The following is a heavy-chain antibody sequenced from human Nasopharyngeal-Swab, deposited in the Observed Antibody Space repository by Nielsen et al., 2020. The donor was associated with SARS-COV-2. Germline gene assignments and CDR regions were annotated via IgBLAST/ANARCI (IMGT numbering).Heavy chain of an antibody. Sequence: GESLRISCAASGFTFSSYGMHWVRQAPGKGLEWVAFIRSDGSNKYYADSVKGRFTISRDNSKNTLYLQMNSLRAEDTAVYYCAKDSMDTAMVYDYYCYYMDVWGKGTTVTVSS. CDR1: GFTFSSYG. CDR2: IRSDGSNK. D-gene: IGHD5-18*01. V-gene: IGHV3-30*02. J-gene: IGHJ6*03. CDR3: AKDSMDTAMVYDYYCYYMDV.